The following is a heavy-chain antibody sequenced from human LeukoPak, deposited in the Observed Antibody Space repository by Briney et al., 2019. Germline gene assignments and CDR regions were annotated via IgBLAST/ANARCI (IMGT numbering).Heavy chain of an antibody. CDR3: VRGPYGSSISNWFDP. V-gene: IGHV1-2*02. CDR1: AYTFTSYY. CDR2: INPNSGGT. Sequence: ASVKVSCKASAYTFTSYYMHWVRQAPGQGLEWMGWINPNSGGTNYAQKFQGRVTMTRDTSISTAYMELSRLRSDDTAVYYCVRGPYGSSISNWFDPWGQGMLVTVSS. J-gene: IGHJ5*02. D-gene: IGHD3-10*01.